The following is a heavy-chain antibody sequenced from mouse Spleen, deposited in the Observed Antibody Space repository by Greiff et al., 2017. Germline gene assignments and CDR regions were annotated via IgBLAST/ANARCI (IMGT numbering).Heavy chain of an antibody. V-gene: IGHV1-82*01. CDR1: GYAFSSSW. CDR2: IYPGDGDT. Sequence: QVQLQQSGPELVKPGASVKISCKASGYAFSSSWMNWVKQRPGKGLEWIGRIYPGDGDTNYNGKFKGKATLTADKSSSTAYMQLSSLTSEDSAVYFCARGWDSDYWGQGTTLTVSS. CDR3: ARGWDSDY. J-gene: IGHJ2*01. D-gene: IGHD3-3*01.